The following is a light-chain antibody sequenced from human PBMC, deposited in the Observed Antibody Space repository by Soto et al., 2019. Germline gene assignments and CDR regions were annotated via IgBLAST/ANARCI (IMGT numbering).Light chain of an antibody. CDR3: QQGNSCALT. CDR1: QGISSW. V-gene: IGKV1D-12*01. Sequence: DIQMTKSPSSVSASIGDRVTITCRARQGISSWLAWHPQKLGKAPKLLNYAASSLQSGVPARFSGSGSGTDFVLTISSLQPEDFATYYCQQGNSCALTFGGGTKVEIK. CDR2: AAS. J-gene: IGKJ4*01.